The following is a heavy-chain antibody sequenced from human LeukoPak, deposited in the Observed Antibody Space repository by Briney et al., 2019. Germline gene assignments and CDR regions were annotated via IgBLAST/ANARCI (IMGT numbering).Heavy chain of an antibody. CDR3: ARDTQPLGYCSGGSCPKRDAFDI. D-gene: IGHD2-15*01. Sequence: GGSLRLSCAAPGFTFSSCSMNWVRQAPGKGLEWVSSISSSSSYIYYADSVKGRFTISRDNAKNSLYLQMNSLRAEDTAVYYCARDTQPLGYCSGGSCPKRDAFDIWGQGTMVTVSS. V-gene: IGHV3-21*01. J-gene: IGHJ3*02. CDR2: ISSSSSYI. CDR1: GFTFSSCS.